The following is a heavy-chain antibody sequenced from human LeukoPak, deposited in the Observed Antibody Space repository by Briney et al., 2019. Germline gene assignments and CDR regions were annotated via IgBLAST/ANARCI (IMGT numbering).Heavy chain of an antibody. CDR1: RFSFSTYG. CDR2: IRSDGSND. CDR3: ASGRYYDFWSGYPI. J-gene: IGHJ4*02. Sequence: GGSLRLSCVASRFSFSTYGMHWVRQFPGKGLEWVAVIRSDGSNDDYIDSVKGRFTISRDNSKNTLYLQMNSLRAEDTAVYYCASGRYYDFWSGYPIWGQGTLVTVSS. V-gene: IGHV3-33*01. D-gene: IGHD3-3*01.